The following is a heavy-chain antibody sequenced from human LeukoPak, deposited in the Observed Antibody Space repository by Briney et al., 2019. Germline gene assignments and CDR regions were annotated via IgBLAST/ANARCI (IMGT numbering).Heavy chain of an antibody. Sequence: PGGSLRLSCAASGFTFSSYGMHWVRQAPGKGLEWVAVISYDGSNKYYADSVKGRFTISRDNSKNTLYLQMNSLRAEDTAVYYCVKDQGSSGWVREVNAFDIWGQGTMVTVSS. CDR2: ISYDGSNK. D-gene: IGHD6-19*01. CDR3: VKDQGSSGWVREVNAFDI. V-gene: IGHV3-30*18. J-gene: IGHJ3*02. CDR1: GFTFSSYG.